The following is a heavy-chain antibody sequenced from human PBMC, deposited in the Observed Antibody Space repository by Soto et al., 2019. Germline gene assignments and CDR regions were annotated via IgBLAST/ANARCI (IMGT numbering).Heavy chain of an antibody. CDR2: FDPEDGET. Sequence: ASVKVSCKVSGYTLTELSMHWVRQAPGKGLEWMGGFDPEDGETIYAQKFQGRVTMTEDTSTDTAYMELSSLRSEDTAVYYCATAAVVPAAIKTYYYYYMDVWGKGTTVTVSS. CDR1: GYTLTELS. V-gene: IGHV1-24*01. CDR3: ATAAVVPAAIKTYYYYYMDV. J-gene: IGHJ6*03. D-gene: IGHD2-2*01.